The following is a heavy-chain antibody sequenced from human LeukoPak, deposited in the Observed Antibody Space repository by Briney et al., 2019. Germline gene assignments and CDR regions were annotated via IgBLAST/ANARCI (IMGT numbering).Heavy chain of an antibody. J-gene: IGHJ3*02. CDR2: IKQDGSEK. CDR3: ARDTDAFVI. V-gene: IGHV3-7*01. CDR1: GFTFSSYE. Sequence: GGSLRLSCAASGFTFSSYEMNWVRQAPGKGLEWVANIKQDGSEKYYVDSVKGRFTISRDNAKNSLYLQMNSLRAEDTAVYYCARDTDAFVIWGQGTMVTVSS.